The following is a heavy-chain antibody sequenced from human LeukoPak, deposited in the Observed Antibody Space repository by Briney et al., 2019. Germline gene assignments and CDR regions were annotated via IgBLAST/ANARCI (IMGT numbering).Heavy chain of an antibody. J-gene: IGHJ6*04. CDR3: ARGSYKYSGYDFRPPMDV. D-gene: IGHD5-12*01. CDR2: IYYSGST. Sequence: PSETLSLTCTVSGGSISSYYWSWIRQPPGKGLEWIGYIYYSGSTNYNPSLKSRVTISVDTSKNQFSPKLSSVTAADTAVYYCARGSYKYSGYDFRPPMDVWGKGTTVTVSS. CDR1: GGSISSYY. V-gene: IGHV4-59*01.